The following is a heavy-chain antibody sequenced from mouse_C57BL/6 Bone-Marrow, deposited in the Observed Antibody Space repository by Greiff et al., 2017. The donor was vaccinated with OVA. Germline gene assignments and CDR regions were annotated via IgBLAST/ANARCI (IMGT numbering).Heavy chain of an antibody. V-gene: IGHV14-2*01. CDR3: ARDGYYVDY. CDR1: GFNIKDYY. CDR2: IDPEDGDT. D-gene: IGHD2-3*01. Sequence: EVQLQQSGAELVKPGASVKLSCTASGFNIKDYYMHWVKQRTEQGLEWIGRIDPEDGDTNYAPKFQGKATITADTSSNTAYLQLSSLTSEDAAVYYCARDGYYVDYEGRGNSLTLTS. J-gene: IGHJ2*03.